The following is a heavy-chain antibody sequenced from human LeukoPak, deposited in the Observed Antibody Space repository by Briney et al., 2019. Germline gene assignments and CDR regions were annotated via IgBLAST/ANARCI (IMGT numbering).Heavy chain of an antibody. Sequence: SGGSLRLSCGASGFRFSSYAMSWVRQAPGKGLEWVSSISGSGGSTYYTDSVKGRFAISRDNSKSTLYLQMNSLGTDDTALYYCVKGGQNYDFWRFDYWGQGTLVTASS. CDR1: GFRFSSYA. J-gene: IGHJ4*02. CDR3: VKGGQNYDFWRFDY. V-gene: IGHV3-23*01. CDR2: ISGSGGST. D-gene: IGHD3-3*01.